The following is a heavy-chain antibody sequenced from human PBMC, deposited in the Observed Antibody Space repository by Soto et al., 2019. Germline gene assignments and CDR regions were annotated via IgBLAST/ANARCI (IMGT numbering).Heavy chain of an antibody. CDR1: GFTFSSYG. J-gene: IGHJ4*02. V-gene: IGHV3-33*01. CDR3: ARETLTGDRYFDY. Sequence: QVQLVESGGGVVQPGRSLRLSCAASGFTFSSYGMHWVRQAPGKGLEWVAVIWYDGSNKYYADSVKGRFTISRDNSKNTLYRQMNSLRGEDTAVYYCARETLTGDRYFDYWGQGTLVTVSS. D-gene: IGHD7-27*01. CDR2: IWYDGSNK.